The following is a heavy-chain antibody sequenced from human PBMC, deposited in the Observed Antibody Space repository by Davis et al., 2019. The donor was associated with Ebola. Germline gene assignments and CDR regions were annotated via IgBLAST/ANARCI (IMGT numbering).Heavy chain of an antibody. V-gene: IGHV4-31*03. J-gene: IGHJ5*02. CDR3: ATSGAAAGMGDWFDP. D-gene: IGHD6-13*01. CDR1: GGSISSGGYY. CDR2: IYYSGST. Sequence: SETLSLTCTVSGGSISSGGYYWSWIRQHPGKGLEWIGYIYYSGSTYYNPSLKSRVTISVDTSKNQFSLKLSSVTAADTAVYYCATSGAAAGMGDWFDPWGQGTLVTVSS.